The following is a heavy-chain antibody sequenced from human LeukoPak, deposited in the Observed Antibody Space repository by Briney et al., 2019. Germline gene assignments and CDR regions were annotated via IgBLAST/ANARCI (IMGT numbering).Heavy chain of an antibody. J-gene: IGHJ4*02. D-gene: IGHD3-22*01. CDR2: IDPNSGDT. Sequence: GASVKVSCKAFGYTFTSNYIHWVRQAPGQGLEWMGWIDPNSGDTKYVEKFQGRVTMTRDTSFSTAYMALSSLRSDDTAMYYCARAMNSWFLLDLDYWGQGNLVTVSS. CDR3: ARAMNSWFLLDLDY. V-gene: IGHV1-2*02. CDR1: GYTFTSNY.